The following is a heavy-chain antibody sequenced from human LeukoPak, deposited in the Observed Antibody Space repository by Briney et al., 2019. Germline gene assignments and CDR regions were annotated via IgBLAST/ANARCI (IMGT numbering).Heavy chain of an antibody. Sequence: PSETLSLTCAVYGGSFSGYYWSWIRQPPGKGLEWIGEINHSGSTNYNPSLKSRVTISVDTSKNQFSLKLSSVTAADTAVYYCARGTGTIWRTAMVTLDYWGQGTLVTVSS. CDR2: INHSGST. CDR1: GGSFSGYY. CDR3: ARGTGTIWRTAMVTLDY. D-gene: IGHD5-18*01. J-gene: IGHJ4*02. V-gene: IGHV4-34*01.